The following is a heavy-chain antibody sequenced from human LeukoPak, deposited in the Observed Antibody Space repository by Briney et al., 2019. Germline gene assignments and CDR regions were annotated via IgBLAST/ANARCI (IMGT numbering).Heavy chain of an antibody. CDR3: ARDATMVPLYYYYYMDV. J-gene: IGHJ6*03. Sequence: AGGSLRLSCAASGFTFSSYSMNWVRQAPGKGLEWVSSISSSSSYIYYADSVKGRFTISRDNAKNSLYLQMNSLRAEDTAVYYCARDATMVPLYYYYYMDVWGKGTTVTVSS. D-gene: IGHD3-10*01. V-gene: IGHV3-21*01. CDR2: ISSSSSYI. CDR1: GFTFSSYS.